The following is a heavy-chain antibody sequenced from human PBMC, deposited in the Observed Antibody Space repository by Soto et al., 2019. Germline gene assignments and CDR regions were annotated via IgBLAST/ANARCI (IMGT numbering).Heavy chain of an antibody. Sequence: QVQLVESGGGVVQPGRSLRLSCAASGFTFNRYALHWVRQAPGKGLEWVTLVSYDGSNKDFADSVKGRFTISRDNSKNTLDLQMNSLRAEDTAVYYCAREKGNYHDSRGPFDYWGQGTLVTVSS. CDR2: VSYDGSNK. D-gene: IGHD3-22*01. CDR3: AREKGNYHDSRGPFDY. J-gene: IGHJ4*02. CDR1: GFTFNRYA. V-gene: IGHV3-30-3*01.